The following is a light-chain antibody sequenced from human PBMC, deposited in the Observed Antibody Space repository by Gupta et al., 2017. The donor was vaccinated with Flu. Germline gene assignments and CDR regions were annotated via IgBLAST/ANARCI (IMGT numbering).Light chain of an antibody. J-gene: IGLJ1*01. CDR2: KDT. CDR1: SLSKQY. V-gene: IGLV3-25*03. Sequence: SFELTQPPSGSVSPGQTARITCSGESLSKQYVYWYQQKPGQAPLRVIYKDTERPSGIPERFSGSSSGTIVTLTVSGVRAEDEADYYCQSADTSGTYVFGSGTRVTVL. CDR3: QSADTSGTYV.